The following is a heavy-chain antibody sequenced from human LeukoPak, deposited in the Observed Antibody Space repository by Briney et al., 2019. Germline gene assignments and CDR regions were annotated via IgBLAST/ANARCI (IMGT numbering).Heavy chain of an antibody. D-gene: IGHD2-15*01. CDR3: ARGVVAALPRHYGMDV. CDR2: IWYDGSNK. Sequence: PGGSLRLSCAASGFTFSSYSMNWVRQAPGKGLEWVAVIWYDGSNKYYADSVKGRFTISRDNSKNTLYLQMNSLRAEDTAVYYCARGVVAALPRHYGMDVWGQGTTVTVS. V-gene: IGHV3-33*08. J-gene: IGHJ6*02. CDR1: GFTFSSYS.